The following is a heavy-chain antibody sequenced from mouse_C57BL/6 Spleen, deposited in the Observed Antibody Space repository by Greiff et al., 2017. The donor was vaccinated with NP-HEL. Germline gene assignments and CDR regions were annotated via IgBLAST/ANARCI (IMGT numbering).Heavy chain of an antibody. V-gene: IGHV1-15*01. CDR3: TREGNYYGSGYWFAY. D-gene: IGHD1-1*01. CDR2: IDPETGGT. J-gene: IGHJ3*01. Sequence: VKLQESGAELVRPGASVTLSCKASGYTFTDYEMHWVKQTPVHGLEWIGAIDPETGGTAYNQKFKGKAILTADKSSSTAYMELRSLTSEDSAVYYCTREGNYYGSGYWFAYWGQGTLVTVAA. CDR1: GYTFTDYE.